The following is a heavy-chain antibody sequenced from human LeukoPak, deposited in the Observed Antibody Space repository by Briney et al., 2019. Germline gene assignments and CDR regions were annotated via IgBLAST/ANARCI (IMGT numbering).Heavy chain of an antibody. Sequence: GRSLSLSCAASAFTFSSYAMHWVRQAPGKGLEWVSAISGSGGSTYYADSVKGRFTISRDNSKNTLYLQMNSLRAEDTAVYYCAKGELDAPRVYFDYWGQGTLVTVSS. V-gene: IGHV3-23*01. J-gene: IGHJ4*02. CDR1: AFTFSSYA. CDR2: ISGSGGST. D-gene: IGHD6-13*01. CDR3: AKGELDAPRVYFDY.